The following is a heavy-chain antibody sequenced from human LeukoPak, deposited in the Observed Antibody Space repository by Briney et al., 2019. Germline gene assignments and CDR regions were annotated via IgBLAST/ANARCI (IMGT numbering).Heavy chain of an antibody. CDR2: IYGGGST. Sequence: GGSLRLSCSTSGLSLSGIYMSWVRQVPGKGPEWLSVIYGGGSTYYADSVKGRFTISRDNPKNLLFLQINSLRVEDTAVYYCARETPRRGETRDGYRWGQGTLVTVSS. D-gene: IGHD5-24*01. CDR3: ARETPRRGETRDGYR. V-gene: IGHV3-53*01. J-gene: IGHJ4*02. CDR1: GLSLSGIY.